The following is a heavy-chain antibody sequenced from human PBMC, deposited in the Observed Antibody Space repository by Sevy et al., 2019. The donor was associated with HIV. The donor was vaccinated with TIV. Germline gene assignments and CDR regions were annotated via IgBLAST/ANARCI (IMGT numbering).Heavy chain of an antibody. Sequence: GRSLRLSCAASGISFSNYWMSWVRQAPGKGLEWVANINQDGSEKKFVGSVKGRFTISRDNAKNSVYLQMNSLTAEDTAVYYCARDRWAKYPEDGFDIWGQGTMVTVSS. V-gene: IGHV3-7*01. CDR1: GISFSNYW. CDR3: ARDRWAKYPEDGFDI. CDR2: INQDGSEK. J-gene: IGHJ3*02.